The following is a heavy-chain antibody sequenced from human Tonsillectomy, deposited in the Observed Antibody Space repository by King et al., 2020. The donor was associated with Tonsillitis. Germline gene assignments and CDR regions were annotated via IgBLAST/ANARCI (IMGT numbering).Heavy chain of an antibody. CDR1: GGSFSGYY. CDR2: INHSGST. Sequence: VQLQQWGAGLLKPSETLSLSCAVYGGSFSGYYWGWIRQPPGKGLEWIGEINHSGSTNYNPSLKSRVTISVDTSKNQFSLRLSSVTAADTAVYYCARVGTCSKGICTFDYWGQGTLVTVSS. CDR3: ARVGTCSKGICTFDY. J-gene: IGHJ4*02. V-gene: IGHV4-34*01. D-gene: IGHD2-8*01.